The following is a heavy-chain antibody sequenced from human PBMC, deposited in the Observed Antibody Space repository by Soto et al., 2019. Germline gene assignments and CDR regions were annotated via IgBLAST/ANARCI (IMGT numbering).Heavy chain of an antibody. V-gene: IGHV1-69*12. CDR1: GGTFSSYA. Sequence: QVQLVQSGAEVKKPGSSVKVSCKASGGTFSSYAISWVRQAPGQGLEWMGGIIPIFGTANYAQKFQGRVTITADESTSPADMELSRLSSEDTAVYYCASSLATTYFDYWGQGTLVTVAS. D-gene: IGHD5-12*01. CDR3: ASSLATTYFDY. J-gene: IGHJ4*02. CDR2: IIPIFGTA.